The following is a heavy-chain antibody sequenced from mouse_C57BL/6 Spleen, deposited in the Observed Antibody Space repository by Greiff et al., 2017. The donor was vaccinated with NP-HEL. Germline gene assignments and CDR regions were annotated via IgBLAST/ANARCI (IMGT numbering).Heavy chain of an antibody. V-gene: IGHV14-4*01. J-gene: IGHJ3*01. CDR2: IDPENGDT. CDR1: GFNIKDDY. Sequence: VQLQQSGAELVRPGASVKLSCTASGFNIKDDYMHWVKQRPEQGLEWIGWIDPENGDTEYASKFQGKATITADTSSNTAYLQLSSLTSEDTAVYYCTTPLPRFAYWGQGTLVTVSA. CDR3: TTPLPRFAY.